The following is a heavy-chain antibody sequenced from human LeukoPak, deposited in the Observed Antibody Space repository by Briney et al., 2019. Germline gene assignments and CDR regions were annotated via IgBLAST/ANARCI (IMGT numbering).Heavy chain of an antibody. D-gene: IGHD1-26*01. Sequence: SETLSLTCSVSGGSISSSGYYWGWIRQPPGKGLEWIASIYYSGSTYYNPSLKSRVTISVGTSKNQLSLKLSSLTAADTAVYYCARHEYSGSYYGLSWFDPWGQGTLVTVSS. CDR1: GGSISSSGYY. CDR2: IYYSGST. V-gene: IGHV4-39*01. J-gene: IGHJ5*02. CDR3: ARHEYSGSYYGLSWFDP.